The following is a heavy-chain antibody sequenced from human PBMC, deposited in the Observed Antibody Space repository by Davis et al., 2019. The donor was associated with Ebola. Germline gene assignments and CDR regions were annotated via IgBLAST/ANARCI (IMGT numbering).Heavy chain of an antibody. D-gene: IGHD3-3*01. Sequence: PGGSLRLSCAASGFSFSTFAMGWVRQAPGKGLEWVSAISGSGGSTYYADSVKGRFTISRDNSKNTLYLQMNSLRAEDTAVYYCATYDFWSGNYYYYGMDVWGQGTTVTVSS. CDR1: GFSFSTFA. CDR2: ISGSGGST. J-gene: IGHJ6*02. V-gene: IGHV3-23*01. CDR3: ATYDFWSGNYYYYGMDV.